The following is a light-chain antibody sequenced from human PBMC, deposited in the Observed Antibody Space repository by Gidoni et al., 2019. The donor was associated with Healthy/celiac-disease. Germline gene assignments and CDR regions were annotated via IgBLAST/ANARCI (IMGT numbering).Light chain of an antibody. CDR1: QSVSSN. CDR3: QQYNNWLMYT. V-gene: IGKV3-15*01. J-gene: IGKJ2*01. Sequence: EIVMTQSPATLSVSPGERATLPCRASQSVSSNLAWYQQKPGQAPRRLIYGASTRATGIPARFSGSGSGTEFTLTISSLQSEDFAVYYCQQYNNWLMYTFGQXTKLEIK. CDR2: GAS.